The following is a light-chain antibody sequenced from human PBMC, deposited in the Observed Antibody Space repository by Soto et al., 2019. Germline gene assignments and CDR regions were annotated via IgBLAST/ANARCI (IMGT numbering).Light chain of an antibody. Sequence: QSVLTQPASGSGSPGQSITISCTGTSSDVGGYNSVSWYQQHPGKAPKLMIHDVSNRPSGVSNRFSGSKSGNTASLTISGLQAEDEAYYYCSSYTSSSSYVFGSGTKVNVL. CDR3: SSYTSSSSYV. J-gene: IGLJ1*01. CDR1: SSDVGGYNS. V-gene: IGLV2-14*01. CDR2: DVS.